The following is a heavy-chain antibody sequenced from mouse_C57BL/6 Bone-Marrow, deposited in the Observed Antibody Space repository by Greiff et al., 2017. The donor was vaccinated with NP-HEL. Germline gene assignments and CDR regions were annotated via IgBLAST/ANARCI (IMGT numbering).Heavy chain of an antibody. V-gene: IGHV7-3*01. CDR2: IRNKANGYTT. J-gene: IGHJ2*01. D-gene: IGHD1-1*01. CDR3: ARYITGSSLDY. Sequence: EVKLQESGGGLVQPGGSLSLSCAASGFTFTDYYMSWVRQPPGKALEWLGFIRNKANGYTTEYSASVKGRFTISRDNSQSILYLQMNALRAEDSATYYCARYITGSSLDYWGQGTTLTVSS. CDR1: GFTFTDYY.